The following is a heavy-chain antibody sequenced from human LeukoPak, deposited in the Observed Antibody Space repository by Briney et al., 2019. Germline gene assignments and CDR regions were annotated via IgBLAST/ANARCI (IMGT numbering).Heavy chain of an antibody. CDR2: IIDSGDIT. CDR1: GFTFSSYA. J-gene: IGHJ6*03. V-gene: IGHV3-23*01. D-gene: IGHD3-16*01. Sequence: GSLILSCEASGFTFSSYAMRWVRQAPGKGLEWVSGIIDSGDITYYATSVKGRFTISRDNSKNTLYLQMNSLRAEDTAVYYCAKLGGQEVYNYYVGVWGKGTTVAVSS. CDR3: AKLGGQEVYNYYVGV.